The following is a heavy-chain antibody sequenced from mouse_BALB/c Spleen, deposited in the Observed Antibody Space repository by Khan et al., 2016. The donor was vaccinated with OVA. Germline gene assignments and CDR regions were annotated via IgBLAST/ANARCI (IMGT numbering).Heavy chain of an antibody. CDR2: ISSGGDYT. Sequence: EVELVESGGDLVKPGGSLKLSCAASGFTFSSYGMSWVRQTPDKRLEWVATISSGGDYTYYPDSVKGRFTISRDNAKNTLYLQTSSLKSEDTAMYYCASHLTGSFAYWGQGTLVTVSA. D-gene: IGHD4-1*01. J-gene: IGHJ3*01. CDR3: ASHLTGSFAY. V-gene: IGHV5-6*01. CDR1: GFTFSSYG.